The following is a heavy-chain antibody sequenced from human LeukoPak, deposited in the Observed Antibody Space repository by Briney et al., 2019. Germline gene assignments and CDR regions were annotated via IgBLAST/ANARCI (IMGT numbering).Heavy chain of an antibody. D-gene: IGHD6-13*01. CDR2: ISPSGST. CDR3: ARTTEAHSWRTRYYDYYMDV. J-gene: IGHJ6*03. Sequence: SETLSLTCTVSGGSINGGNYYWTWLRQPAGKGLEWIGRISPSGSTNHNPSLTSRVTISVDTSKNQFSLKLNFVTAADTAVYYCARTTEAHSWRTRYYDYYMDVWGKGTTVTVSS. V-gene: IGHV4-61*02. CDR1: GGSINGGNYY.